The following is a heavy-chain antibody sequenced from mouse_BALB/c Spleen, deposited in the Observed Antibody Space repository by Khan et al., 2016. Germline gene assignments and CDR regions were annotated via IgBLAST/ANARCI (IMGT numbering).Heavy chain of an antibody. V-gene: IGHV3-1*02. CDR1: GYSITGGYS. CDR3: ARYGYYAIDY. D-gene: IGHD1-1*02. J-gene: IGHJ4*01. CDR2: IHYSGST. Sequence: EVPLQESGPDLVKPSQSLSLTCTVTGYSITGGYSWHWIRQFPGNKLEWMGYIHYSGSTNYNPSLKSRISITRATSKNQFFLQLNSVTTEDTATYYCARYGYYAIDYWGQGTSVTVSS.